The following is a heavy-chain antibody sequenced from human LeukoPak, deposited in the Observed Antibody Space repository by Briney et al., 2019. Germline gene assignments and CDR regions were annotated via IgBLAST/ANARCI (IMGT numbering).Heavy chain of an antibody. CDR1: GFTFSSYA. V-gene: IGHV3-23*01. J-gene: IGHJ3*02. CDR2: ITGSGSDT. Sequence: GGSLRLSCAASGFTFSSYAMSWVRQAPGKGLEWVSAITGSGSDTYYADSVKGRFAISRDNSKNTLYLQMNSLRAEDTAVYYCVQEGPRGLAFDIWGQGTKVTVSS. CDR3: VQEGPRGLAFDI.